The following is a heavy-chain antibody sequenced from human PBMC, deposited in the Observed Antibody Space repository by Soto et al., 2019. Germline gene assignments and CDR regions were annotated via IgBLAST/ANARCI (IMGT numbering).Heavy chain of an antibody. V-gene: IGHV4-39*07. Sequence: SETLSRTCTVSGGSISSSSNYWGWIRQPPGKGLEWIGSIFYSGTTYYNPSLKSRVTISVDTSKNQFSLKLTSVTAADTAVYYCARDKITGLFDYWGQGTLVTVSS. CDR2: IFYSGTT. J-gene: IGHJ4*02. CDR3: ARDKITGLFDY. CDR1: GGSISSSSNY. D-gene: IGHD2-8*02.